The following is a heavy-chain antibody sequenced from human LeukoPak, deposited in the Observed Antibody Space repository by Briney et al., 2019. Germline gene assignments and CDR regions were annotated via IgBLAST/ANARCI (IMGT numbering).Heavy chain of an antibody. Sequence: GGSLRLSCAASGFTFSDYYMSWIRQAPGKGLEWVSYISSSGSTIYYPDSVKGRFTISRDNAKNSLYLQMNSLRAEDTAVYYCAKDTVVVPAAILDYWGQGTLVTVSS. J-gene: IGHJ4*02. CDR2: ISSSGSTI. D-gene: IGHD2-2*01. CDR3: AKDTVVVPAAILDY. V-gene: IGHV3-11*01. CDR1: GFTFSDYY.